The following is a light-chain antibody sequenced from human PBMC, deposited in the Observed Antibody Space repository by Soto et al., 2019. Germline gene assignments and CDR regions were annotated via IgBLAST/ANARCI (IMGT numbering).Light chain of an antibody. CDR2: GAS. Sequence: ETALPQSPGTLSLSPGEGATLSCRASQSVSGSYLAWYQQKPGQAPRLVIHGASTRATSIPDRFSGSGSGTDFTLTISRLEPEDFAVYYCQQYGSPPATFGQGTKLEIK. V-gene: IGKV3-20*01. CDR1: QSVSGSY. J-gene: IGKJ1*01. CDR3: QQYGSPPAT.